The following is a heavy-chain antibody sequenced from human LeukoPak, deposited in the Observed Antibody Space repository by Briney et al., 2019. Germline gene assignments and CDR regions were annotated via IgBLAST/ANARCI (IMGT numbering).Heavy chain of an antibody. Sequence: GGSLRPSCAASGFTLSSYAMSWVRQAPGKGLEWVSGISGSGGSTYYADSVKGRFTISRDNSRNTLYLQMNSPRAEDTAVYYCAILPGYSSGWYEVNYWGQGTLVTVSS. CDR3: AILPGYSSGWYEVNY. CDR2: ISGSGGST. J-gene: IGHJ4*02. D-gene: IGHD6-13*01. CDR1: GFTLSSYA. V-gene: IGHV3-23*01.